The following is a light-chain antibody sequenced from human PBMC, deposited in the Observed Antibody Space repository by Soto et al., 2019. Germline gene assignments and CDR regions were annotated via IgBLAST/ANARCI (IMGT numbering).Light chain of an antibody. CDR3: QQYYSTSLT. Sequence: DIVMTQSPDSLAVSLGERATINCKSSQSVLYSSNNKNYLAWYQQKPGQPPKLLIYWASTRESGVPDRFSGSGSGTDFTLTIGSLQAEDVAVYYCQQYYSTSLTFGPGTKVDIK. CDR1: QSVLYSSNNKNY. J-gene: IGKJ3*01. CDR2: WAS. V-gene: IGKV4-1*01.